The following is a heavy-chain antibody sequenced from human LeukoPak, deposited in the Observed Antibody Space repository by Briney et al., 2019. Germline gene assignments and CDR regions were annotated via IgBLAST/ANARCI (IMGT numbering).Heavy chain of an antibody. CDR1: GYTFTSYG. CDR2: ISAYNGNT. D-gene: IGHD3-22*01. Sequence: ASVNVSCKASGYTFTSYGISWVRQAPGQGLEWTGWISAYNGNTNYAQKLQGRVTMTTDTSTSTAYMELRSLRSDDTAVYYCARDQGSYYYDSSGSGFDPWGQGTLVTVSS. V-gene: IGHV1-18*01. J-gene: IGHJ5*02. CDR3: ARDQGSYYYDSSGSGFDP.